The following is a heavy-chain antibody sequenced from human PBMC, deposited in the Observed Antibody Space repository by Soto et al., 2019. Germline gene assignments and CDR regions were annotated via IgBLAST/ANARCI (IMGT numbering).Heavy chain of an antibody. V-gene: IGHV3-23*01. J-gene: IGHJ4*02. CDR3: ARVATYCSTTTCYIDS. D-gene: IGHD2-2*01. CDR2: IGGSGTGFNT. Sequence: EVQLLESGGGLVRPGGSLRLSCAASGFTFSSYPMKWVRQGPGKGLEWVSTIGGSGTGFNTDYADSVKGRFVIPRDNSKNTVYLTMNSLRAEDTALDYCARVATYCSTTTCYIDSWGQGTLVTVSS. CDR1: GFTFSSYP.